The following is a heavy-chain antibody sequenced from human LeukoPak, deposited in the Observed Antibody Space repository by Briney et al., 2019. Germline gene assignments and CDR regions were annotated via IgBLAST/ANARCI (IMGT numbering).Heavy chain of an antibody. V-gene: IGHV3-30*18. J-gene: IGHJ5*02. CDR3: AKGGYGSGSYRWFDP. D-gene: IGHD3-10*01. CDR1: GFTFSSYG. Sequence: GGSLRLSCAASGFTFSSYGMHWVRQAPGKGLEWVAVISYDGSNKYYADSVKGRFTISRDNSKNTLYLQMNSLRAEDTAVYYCAKGGYGSGSYRWFDPWGQRTLVTVSS. CDR2: ISYDGSNK.